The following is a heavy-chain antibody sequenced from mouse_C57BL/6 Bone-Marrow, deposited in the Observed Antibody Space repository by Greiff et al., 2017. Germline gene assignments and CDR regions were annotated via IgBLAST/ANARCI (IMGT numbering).Heavy chain of an antibody. CDR2: IYPGSGST. V-gene: IGHV1-55*01. D-gene: IGHD1-1*01. J-gene: IGHJ1*03. Sequence: QVQLQQPGAELVKPGASVKMSCKASGYTFTSYWITWVKQRPGQGLEWIGDIYPGSGSTNYNEKFKSKATLTVDTSSSTAYMQLSSLTSEDSAVYYCARGLYPYWDFDVWGTGTTVTVSS. CDR3: ARGLYPYWDFDV. CDR1: GYTFTSYW.